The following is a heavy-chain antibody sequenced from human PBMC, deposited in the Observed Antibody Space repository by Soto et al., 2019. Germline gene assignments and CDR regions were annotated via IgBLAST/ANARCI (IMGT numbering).Heavy chain of an antibody. Sequence: SGHTLTEFSIHWVRQAPGKGLEWVAVISNDESKKYYANSVKGRFTISRDNSNNTGYLQMNSLRREDTAIYYCARSIAVAGLDYWGPGTLVTVSS. CDR3: ARSIAVAGLDY. CDR2: ISNDESKK. D-gene: IGHD6-19*01. V-gene: IGHV3-30-3*01. J-gene: IGHJ4*02. CDR1: GHTLTEFS.